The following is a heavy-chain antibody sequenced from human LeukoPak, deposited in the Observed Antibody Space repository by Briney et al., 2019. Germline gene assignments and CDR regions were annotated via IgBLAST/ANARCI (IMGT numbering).Heavy chain of an antibody. V-gene: IGHV4-59*11. J-gene: IGHJ4*02. CDR2: IYHSGGT. CDR1: GGSISSHY. Sequence: SETLSLTCTVSGGSISSHYWSWIRQAPGKGLEWIGYIYHSGGTNYNPSLKNRVTISVDTSKKQFSLRLSSVTAADTVVYYCARVNGDHLDYWGQGTLVTVSS. D-gene: IGHD4-17*01. CDR3: ARVNGDHLDY.